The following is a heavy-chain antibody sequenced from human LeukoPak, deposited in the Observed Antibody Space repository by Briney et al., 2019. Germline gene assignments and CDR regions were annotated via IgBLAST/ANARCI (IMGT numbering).Heavy chain of an antibody. Sequence: SETLSLTCTVPGGSISSYYWSWIRQPPGKGLEWIGYIYYSGSTNYNSGSTNYNPSLKSRVTISVDASKNQFSLKVSSVTAADTAIYYCARRTSSGLLYFDYWGQGTLVTVSS. CDR2: IYYSGSTNYNSGST. CDR3: ARRTSSGLLYFDY. CDR1: GGSISSYY. J-gene: IGHJ4*02. V-gene: IGHV4-59*08. D-gene: IGHD6-19*01.